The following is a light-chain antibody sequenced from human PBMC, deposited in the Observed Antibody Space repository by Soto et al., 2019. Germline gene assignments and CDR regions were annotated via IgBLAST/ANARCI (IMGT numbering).Light chain of an antibody. Sequence: LTQPASMSGSPGQSITISCAGTSSDVGPYNYVSWYQQHPGKAPKLMIYDVSNRPSGVSDRFSGSKSGNTASLTISGLQAEDEADYYCCSYSRITTYVFGTGTKVTVL. CDR3: CSYSRITTYV. CDR1: SSDVGPYNY. CDR2: DVS. J-gene: IGLJ1*01. V-gene: IGLV2-14*03.